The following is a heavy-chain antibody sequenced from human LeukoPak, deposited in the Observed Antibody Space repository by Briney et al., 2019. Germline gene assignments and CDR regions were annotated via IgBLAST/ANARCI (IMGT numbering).Heavy chain of an antibody. J-gene: IGHJ4*02. V-gene: IGHV1-69*06. CDR2: IIPIFGTT. CDR1: GGTFSSYA. Sequence: ASVKVSCKASGGTFSSYAISWVRQAPGQGLEWMGGIIPIFGTTNYAQKFQGRVTITADKSTSTAYMELSSLRSEDTAVYYCARETGYSSSAIDYWGQGTLVTVSS. D-gene: IGHD6-6*01. CDR3: ARETGYSSSAIDY.